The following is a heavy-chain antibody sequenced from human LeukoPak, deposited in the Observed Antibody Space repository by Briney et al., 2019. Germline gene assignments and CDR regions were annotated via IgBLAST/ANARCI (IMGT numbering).Heavy chain of an antibody. CDR1: GFTFSSYW. CDR2: IKQDGSEK. D-gene: IGHD3-9*01. Sequence: GGSLRLSCAASGFTFSSYWMSWVRQAPGKGLEWVANIKQDGSEKYYVDSVKGRLTISRDGAQNSLYLQMNCLRAEDTAVYYCARDLRNYDILTGFYYYYGMDVRGQGTTATVSS. V-gene: IGHV3-7*04. CDR3: ARDLRNYDILTGFYYYYGMDV. J-gene: IGHJ6*02.